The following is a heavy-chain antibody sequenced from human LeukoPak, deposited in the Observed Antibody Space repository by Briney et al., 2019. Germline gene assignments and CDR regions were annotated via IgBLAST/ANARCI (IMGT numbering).Heavy chain of an antibody. D-gene: IGHD3-10*01. Sequence: PGGSLRLSCSASGFTLSSYGMHWVRQAPGEGLEWVAYISYDGNKKKYADSVKGRFTISRDTSKNTLYLQMDSLRGEDTAVYYCAKDGGYLDLDYWGQGTLVTVSS. J-gene: IGHJ4*02. CDR2: ISYDGNKK. CDR1: GFTLSSYG. CDR3: AKDGGYLDLDY. V-gene: IGHV3-30*18.